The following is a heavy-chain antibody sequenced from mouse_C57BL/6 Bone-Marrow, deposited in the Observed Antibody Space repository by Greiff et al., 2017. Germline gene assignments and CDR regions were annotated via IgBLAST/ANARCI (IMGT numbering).Heavy chain of an antibody. V-gene: IGHV5-6*02. CDR2: ISSGGSYT. CDR3: ARRGFPDY. J-gene: IGHJ2*01. Sequence: EVMLVESGGDLVKPGGSLKLSCAASGFTFSSYGMSWVRQTPDKRLEWVATISSGGSYTYYPDSVKGRFTISRDNAKNTLYLQMSSLNSEDTAMYYCARRGFPDYWGQGTTLTVSS. CDR1: GFTFSSYG.